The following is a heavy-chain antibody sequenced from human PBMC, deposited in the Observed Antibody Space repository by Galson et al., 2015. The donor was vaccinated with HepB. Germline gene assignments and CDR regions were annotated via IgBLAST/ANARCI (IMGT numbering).Heavy chain of an antibody. J-gene: IGHJ6*02. V-gene: IGHV3-9*01. D-gene: IGHD3-16*01. Sequence: SLRLSCAASGYTFDDYAMHWVRQAPGKGLEWVSGISWNSGSIGYADSVKGRFTISRENAKNSLYLQMNSLRAEDTALYYCAKGEGGSYYYYGMDVWGQGTTVTVSS. CDR3: AKGEGGSYYYYGMDV. CDR1: GYTFDDYA. CDR2: ISWNSGSI.